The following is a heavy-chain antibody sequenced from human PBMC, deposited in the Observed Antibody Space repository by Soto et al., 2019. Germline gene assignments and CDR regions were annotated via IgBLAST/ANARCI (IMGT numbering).Heavy chain of an antibody. Sequence: SGPTLVNPTQTLTLTCTFSGFSLTTTGVGVGWLRQPPGKALEWLALIYWDDDKRYSPSVKSRVTLTKDTSNNQVVLTMTNMDPVDTATHYCAHRGVATAGTLFDPWGQGTLVTVSS. CDR1: GFSLTTTGVG. D-gene: IGHD6-13*01. J-gene: IGHJ5*02. CDR3: AHRGVATAGTLFDP. CDR2: IYWDDDK. V-gene: IGHV2-5*02.